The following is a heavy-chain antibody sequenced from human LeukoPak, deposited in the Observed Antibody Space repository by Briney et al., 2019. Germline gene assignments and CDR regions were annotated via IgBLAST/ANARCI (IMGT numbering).Heavy chain of an antibody. Sequence: EASVTVSCTASGYTFTSYGISWVRQAPGQGLEWMGWISAYNGNTNYAQKLQGRVTMTTDTSTSTAYMELRSLRSDDTALYYCAKRKAYDYGAFDYWGQGTLVTVSS. D-gene: IGHD4-17*01. CDR1: GYTFTSYG. J-gene: IGHJ4*02. CDR2: ISAYNGNT. V-gene: IGHV1-18*01. CDR3: AKRKAYDYGAFDY.